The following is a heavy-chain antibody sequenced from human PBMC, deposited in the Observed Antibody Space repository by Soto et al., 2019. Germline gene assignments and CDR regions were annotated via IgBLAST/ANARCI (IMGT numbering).Heavy chain of an antibody. CDR2: ISYDGSNK. CDR3: AREYDFWSGLHHNYFDY. J-gene: IGHJ4*02. D-gene: IGHD3-3*01. Sequence: QVQLVESGGGVVQPGRSLRLSCAASGFTFSSYAMHWVRQAPGKGREWVAVISYDGSNKYYADSVKGRFTISRDNSKNTLYLQMNSLRAEDTAVYYCAREYDFWSGLHHNYFDYWGQGTLVTVSS. CDR1: GFTFSSYA. V-gene: IGHV3-30-3*01.